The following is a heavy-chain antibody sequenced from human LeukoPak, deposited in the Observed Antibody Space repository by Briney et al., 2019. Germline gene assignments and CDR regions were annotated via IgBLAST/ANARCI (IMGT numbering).Heavy chain of an antibody. CDR2: IYYSGST. V-gene: IGHV4-59*01. J-gene: IGHJ4*02. CDR1: GGSISSYY. Sequence: SETLSLTCTVSGGSISSYYWSWIRQPPGKGLEWIGYIYYSGSTNYNPSLKSRVTISVDTSKNQFSLKLSSVTAADTAVYYCASEVEGYSPNFDYWGQGTLVTVSS. D-gene: IGHD5-18*01. CDR3: ASEVEGYSPNFDY.